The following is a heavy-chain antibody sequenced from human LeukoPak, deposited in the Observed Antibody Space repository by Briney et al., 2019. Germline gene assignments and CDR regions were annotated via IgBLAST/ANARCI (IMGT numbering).Heavy chain of an antibody. CDR2: TYYRSKWYN. Sequence: SQTLSLTCAISGDSVSTNNVAWNWIRQSPSRGLEWLGRTYYRSKWYNDYAVSVKSRITINPDTSKNQFSLKLSSVTAADTAVYYCARLRWRDQPDYWGQGTLVTVSS. CDR3: ARLRWRDQPDY. CDR1: GDSVSTNNVA. J-gene: IGHJ4*02. V-gene: IGHV6-1*01.